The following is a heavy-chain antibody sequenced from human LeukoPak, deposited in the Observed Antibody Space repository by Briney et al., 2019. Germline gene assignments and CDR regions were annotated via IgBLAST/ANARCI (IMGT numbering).Heavy chain of an antibody. CDR2: ILTSGTT. J-gene: IGHJ5*02. D-gene: IGHD3-9*01. CDR1: NGSISSYH. V-gene: IGHV4-4*09. Sequence: SETLSLTCTVSNGSISSYHWSWVRQPPGKGLEWIGYILTSGTTNYNPSLKSRVTMSVDTSKNQFSLKLSSVTAADTAVYYCAREKLLTGYYKRDWFDPWGQGTLVTVSS. CDR3: AREKLLTGYYKRDWFDP.